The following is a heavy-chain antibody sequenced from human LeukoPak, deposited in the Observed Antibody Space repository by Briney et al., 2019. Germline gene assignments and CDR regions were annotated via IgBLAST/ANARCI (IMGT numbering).Heavy chain of an antibody. CDR3: AADLADSLIPPFFYYYYGMDV. V-gene: IGHV3-21*04. CDR1: GFTFSSYS. Sequence: GGSLRLSCAASGFTFSSYSMNWVRQAPGKGLEWVSSISSSSSYIYYADSVKGRFTISRDNAKNSLYLQMNSLRAEDTAVYCCAADLADSLIPPFFYYYYGMDVWGQGTTVTVSS. CDR2: ISSSSSYI. J-gene: IGHJ6*02. D-gene: IGHD3-3*02.